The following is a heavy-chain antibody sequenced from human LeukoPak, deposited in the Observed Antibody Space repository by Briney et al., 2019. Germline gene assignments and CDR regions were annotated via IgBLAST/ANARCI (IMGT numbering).Heavy chain of an antibody. Sequence: ASVKVSCKVSGYSLIELSMHWVRQGPGKGLEWMGGIDREDGEAIYAQKFGGRVAMTEDTSTDTAFLELSSLTSEDTAVYYCATLDLPPATAAVAAWGRGTLVTVPS. D-gene: IGHD6-13*01. J-gene: IGHJ5*02. CDR3: ATLDLPPATAAVAA. V-gene: IGHV1-24*01. CDR2: IDREDGEA. CDR1: GYSLIELS.